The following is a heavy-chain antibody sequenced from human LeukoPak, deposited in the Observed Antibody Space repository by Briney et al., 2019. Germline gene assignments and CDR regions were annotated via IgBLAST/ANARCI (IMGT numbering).Heavy chain of an antibody. Sequence: PSETLSLTCTVSGGSISSYYWSWIRQPPGKGLEWIGYTSYIGSTNYNPSLKSRATISIDTSKNQFSLKLTSVTAADTAVYYCARDLVTVTRGFDIWGQGTMVSVSS. CDR1: GGSISSYY. CDR2: TSYIGST. CDR3: ARDLVTVTRGFDI. J-gene: IGHJ3*02. D-gene: IGHD4-17*01. V-gene: IGHV4-59*01.